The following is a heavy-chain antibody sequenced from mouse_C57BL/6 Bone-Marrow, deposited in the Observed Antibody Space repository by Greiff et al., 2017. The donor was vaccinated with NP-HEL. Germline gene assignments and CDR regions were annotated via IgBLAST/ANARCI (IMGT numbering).Heavy chain of an antibody. V-gene: IGHV10-3*01. J-gene: IGHJ1*03. Sequence: EVQLVESGGGLVQPKGSLKLSCAASGFTFNTYAMHWVRQAPGKGLEWVARIRSKSSNYATSYADSVKDRFTTSRDDSQSMLYLQMNNLKTEDTAMYYCVRDSYGSSYGYFDVWGTGTTVTVSS. CDR2: IRSKSSNYAT. CDR1: GFTFNTYA. CDR3: VRDSYGSSYGYFDV. D-gene: IGHD1-1*01.